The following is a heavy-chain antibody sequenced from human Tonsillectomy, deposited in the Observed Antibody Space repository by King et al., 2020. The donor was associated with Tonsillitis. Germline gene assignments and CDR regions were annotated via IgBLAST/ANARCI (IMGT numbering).Heavy chain of an antibody. Sequence: NWVRQATGQGLEWMGWMNPNSGNTGYAQKFQGRVTMTRNTSISTAYMELSSLRSEDTAVYYCARFTGDADYWGEGNLVTVSS. V-gene: IGHV1-8*01. J-gene: IGHJ4*02. D-gene: IGHD7-27*01. CDR2: MNPNSGNT. CDR3: ARFTGDADY.